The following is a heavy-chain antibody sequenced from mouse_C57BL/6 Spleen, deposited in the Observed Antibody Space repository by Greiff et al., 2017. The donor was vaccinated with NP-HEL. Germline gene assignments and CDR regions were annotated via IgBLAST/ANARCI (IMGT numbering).Heavy chain of an antibody. CDR2: ISNGGGST. CDR3: ARRLTGSYFDY. V-gene: IGHV5-12*01. J-gene: IGHJ2*01. CDR1: GFTFSDYY. D-gene: IGHD4-1*01. Sequence: EVQRVESGGGLVQPGGSLKLSCAASGFTFSDYYMYWVRQTPEKRLEWVAYISNGGGSTYYPDTVKGRFTISRDNAKNTLYLQMSRLKSEDTAMYYCARRLTGSYFDYWGQGTTLTVSS.